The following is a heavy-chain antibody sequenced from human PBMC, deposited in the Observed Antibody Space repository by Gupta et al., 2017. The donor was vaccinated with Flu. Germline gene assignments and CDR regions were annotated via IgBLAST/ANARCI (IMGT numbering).Heavy chain of an antibody. CDR1: GFTLSHYA. Sequence: QVQMMESGGGVVQPGTSLRLSCAASGFTLSHYAMHWVRQTPGKGLEWVALISFDASEQYYADSVKVRCTVSRDITRNTLYLQMNSLGVDETDLYYCARGRDYRNPERPGSMWFDPWGQVTLVPVSS. CDR3: ARGRDYRNPERPGSMWFDP. J-gene: IGHJ5*02. V-gene: IGHV3-30*01. CDR2: ISFDASEQ. D-gene: IGHD4-11*01.